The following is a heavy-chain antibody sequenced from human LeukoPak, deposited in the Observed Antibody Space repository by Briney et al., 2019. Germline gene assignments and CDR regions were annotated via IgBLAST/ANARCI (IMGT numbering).Heavy chain of an antibody. CDR2: INPNSGGT. V-gene: IGHV1-2*02. D-gene: IGHD7-27*01. J-gene: IGHJ4*02. Sequence: GASVKVSCKASGYTFTDYYILWVRLAPGQGLEWMGWINPNSGGTNYAQKFQGRVTMTRDTSISTAYMELSRLISDDTAVYYCARDRDWGQDYWGQGTLVTVSS. CDR1: GYTFTDYY. CDR3: ARDRDWGQDY.